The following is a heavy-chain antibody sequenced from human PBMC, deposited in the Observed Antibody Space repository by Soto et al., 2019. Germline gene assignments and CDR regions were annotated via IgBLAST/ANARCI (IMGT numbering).Heavy chain of an antibody. Sequence: QVQLVQSGAEVKKPGSSVKVSCKASGGTFSSYAISWVRQAPGQRLEWMGGIIPIFGTANYAQKFQGRVTITADKSTSKAYMELSSLRSEDTAVYYCARGRPEPSGSSPYYYYGMDVWGQGTTVTVSS. V-gene: IGHV1-69*06. D-gene: IGHD6-6*01. CDR1: GGTFSSYA. CDR2: IIPIFGTA. J-gene: IGHJ6*02. CDR3: ARGRPEPSGSSPYYYYGMDV.